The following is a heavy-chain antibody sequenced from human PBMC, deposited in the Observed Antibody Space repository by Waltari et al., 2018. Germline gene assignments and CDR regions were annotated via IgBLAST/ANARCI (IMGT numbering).Heavy chain of an antibody. CDR2: ISWNSGSI. CDR1: GFTFDDYA. D-gene: IGHD6-19*01. CDR3: AKDLGGWYGLGVY. J-gene: IGHJ4*02. Sequence: EVQLVESGGGLVQPGRSLRLSCAASGFTFDDYAMHWVRQAPGKGLEWVSGISWNSGSIGYAESVKGRFTISRDNAKNSLYLQMNSLRAEDTALYYGAKDLGGWYGLGVYWGQGTLVTVSS. V-gene: IGHV3-9*01.